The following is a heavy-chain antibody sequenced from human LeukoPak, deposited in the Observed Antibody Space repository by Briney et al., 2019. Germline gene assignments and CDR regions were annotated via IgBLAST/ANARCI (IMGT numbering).Heavy chain of an antibody. J-gene: IGHJ4*02. CDR1: GVTFSSNA. CDR3: AISKQVGVYAFDY. V-gene: IGHV3-30*04. CDR2: ISDDGSNK. Sequence: GSLRHSRASTGVTFSSNAVHGVRQALNKRLEWVAVISDDGSNKYYADSVKGRLTTSRDNSRNTLYLQMTSLRAEDTAVYYCAISKQVGVYAFDYWGQGTLVTVSS. D-gene: IGHD6-13*01.